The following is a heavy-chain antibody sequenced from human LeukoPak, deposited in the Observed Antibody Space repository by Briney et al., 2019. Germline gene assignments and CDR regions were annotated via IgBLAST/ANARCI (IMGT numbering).Heavy chain of an antibody. J-gene: IGHJ4*02. Sequence: ASVKVSCKASGYTFTSYGISWVRQAPGQGLEWMGWISAYNGNTNYAQKLQGRVTMTTDTSTSTAYMELRSLRSDDTAVYYCARYYSGYEGNESSADYWGQGTLVTVSS. CDR2: ISAYNGNT. D-gene: IGHD5-12*01. CDR3: ARYYSGYEGNESSADY. V-gene: IGHV1-18*01. CDR1: GYTFTSYG.